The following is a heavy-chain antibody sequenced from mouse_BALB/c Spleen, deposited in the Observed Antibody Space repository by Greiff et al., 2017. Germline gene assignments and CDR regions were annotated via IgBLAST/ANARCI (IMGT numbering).Heavy chain of an antibody. CDR3: TRWDYGYERYAMDY. V-gene: IGHV1-5*01. CDR1: GYTFTSYW. D-gene: IGHD2-2*01. Sequence: EVQLQQSGTVLARPGASVKMSCKASGYTFTSYWMHWVKQRPGQGLEWIGAIYPGNSDTSYNQKFKGKAKLTAVTSTSTAYMELSSLTNEDSAVYYCTRWDYGYERYAMDYWGQGTSVTVSS. CDR2: IYPGNSDT. J-gene: IGHJ4*01.